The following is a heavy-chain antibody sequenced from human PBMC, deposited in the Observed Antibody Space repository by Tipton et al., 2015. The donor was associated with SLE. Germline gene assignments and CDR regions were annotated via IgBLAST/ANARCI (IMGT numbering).Heavy chain of an antibody. Sequence: SLRLSCAASGFRFSSYWMHWVRQAPGKGLLWVSRINSGGSSTSYADSVKGRFTISRDNAKNTLYLQMNSLRADDTALYYCARDPGYGADYYFDNWGQGTLVTVSS. J-gene: IGHJ4*02. V-gene: IGHV3-74*01. D-gene: IGHD4-17*01. CDR1: GFRFSSYW. CDR2: INSGGSST. CDR3: ARDPGYGADYYFDN.